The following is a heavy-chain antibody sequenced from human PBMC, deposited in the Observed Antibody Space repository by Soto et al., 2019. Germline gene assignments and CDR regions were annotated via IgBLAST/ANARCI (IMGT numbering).Heavy chain of an antibody. CDR3: ARQGITGGYYDAFDI. V-gene: IGHV4-39*01. CDR2: IKYSGTT. D-gene: IGHD1-26*01. J-gene: IGHJ3*02. CDR1: GGSISSSRCH. Sequence: SETLSLTCTVSGGSISSSRCHWGWIRQPPGKGLEWIASIKYSGTTFYNPSLKSRVTLSVDTSKNQFALKLSSVTAAETAGYYFARQGITGGYYDAFDIWGKGTMVTVSS.